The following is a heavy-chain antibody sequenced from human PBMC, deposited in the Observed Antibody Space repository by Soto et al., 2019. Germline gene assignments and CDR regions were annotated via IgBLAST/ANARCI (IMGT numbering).Heavy chain of an antibody. CDR1: GYSFTSYW. V-gene: IGHV5-51*01. Sequence: GESLKISCKGSGYSFTSYWIGWVRQMPGKGLEWMGIIYPGDSDTRYSPSFQGQVTISADKSISTAYLQWSSLKASDTVMYYCARHPSAVPAAPDYWGQGTLVTVSS. CDR3: ARHPSAVPAAPDY. CDR2: IYPGDSDT. D-gene: IGHD2-2*01. J-gene: IGHJ4*02.